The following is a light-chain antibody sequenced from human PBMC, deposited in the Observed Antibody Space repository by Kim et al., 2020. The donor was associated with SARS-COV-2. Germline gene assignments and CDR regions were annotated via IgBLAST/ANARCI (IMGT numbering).Light chain of an antibody. CDR1: DIGTKS. CDR2: YDT. J-gene: IGLJ1*01. CDR3: QVWDRSSDQYV. Sequence: SYELTQPPSVSGAPGKTARITCGGNDIGTKSVHXYRQKPGQAPVAVISYDTDRRSGIPERFSGSNSGNSATLTITRVEDGDEADDYRQVWDRSSDQYVFG. V-gene: IGLV3-21*04.